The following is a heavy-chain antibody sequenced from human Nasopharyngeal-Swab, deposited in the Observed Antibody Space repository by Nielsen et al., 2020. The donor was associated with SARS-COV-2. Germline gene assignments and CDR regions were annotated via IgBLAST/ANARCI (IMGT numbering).Heavy chain of an antibody. CDR3: ARALTPELLWFGELADAFDI. D-gene: IGHD3-10*01. CDR2: IYHSGST. V-gene: IGHV4-4*02. J-gene: IGHJ3*02. CDR1: GGSISSSNW. Sequence: SETLSLTCAVSGGSISSSNWWSWVRQPPGKGLEWIGEIYHSGSTNYNPSLKSRVTISVDKSMNQFSLKLSSVTAADTAVYYCARALTPELLWFGELADAFDIWGQGTMVTVSS.